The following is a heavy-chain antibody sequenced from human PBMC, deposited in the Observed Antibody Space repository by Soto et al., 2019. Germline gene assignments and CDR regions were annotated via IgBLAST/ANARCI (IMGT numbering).Heavy chain of an antibody. Sequence: GASVKVSCKASGYTFTGYYMHWVRQGPGQGLEWMGWINPNSGGTNYAQKFQGWVTMTRDTSISTAYMELSRLRSDDTAVYYCARDRNYYDSSGYLRIRYFDYWGQGTLVTVYS. J-gene: IGHJ4*02. D-gene: IGHD3-22*01. CDR2: INPNSGGT. CDR3: ARDRNYYDSSGYLRIRYFDY. CDR1: GYTFTGYY. V-gene: IGHV1-2*04.